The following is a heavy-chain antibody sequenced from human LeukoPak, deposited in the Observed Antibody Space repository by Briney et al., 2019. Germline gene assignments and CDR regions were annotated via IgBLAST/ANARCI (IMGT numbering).Heavy chain of an antibody. CDR1: GLTFCSCW. Sequence: PGGSLSLSCAAPGLTFCSCWMSWVRQAPGKGVEWVANIKQDGSAKYYVDSVKGRFTISRDNAKNSLYLQMDSLRAEDTAVYYCAKDFAGAFDYWGQGTPVTVSS. V-gene: IGHV3-7*01. D-gene: IGHD2-8*02. J-gene: IGHJ4*02. CDR2: IKQDGSAK. CDR3: AKDFAGAFDY.